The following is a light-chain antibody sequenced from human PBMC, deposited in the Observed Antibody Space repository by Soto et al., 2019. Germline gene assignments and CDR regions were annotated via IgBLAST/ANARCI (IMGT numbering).Light chain of an antibody. CDR2: ATS. J-gene: IGKJ5*01. V-gene: IGKV1-39*01. CDR1: QNIGNY. Sequence: DIQMTQSPSSLSASLGDSVTITCRTSQNIGNYLNWYQQKPGKAPTLLIYATSNLQSGVPSRFSGSGSGTDFTLNISSLQPEDFASYYCQQGFRSSITFGQGTRLEIK. CDR3: QQGFRSSIT.